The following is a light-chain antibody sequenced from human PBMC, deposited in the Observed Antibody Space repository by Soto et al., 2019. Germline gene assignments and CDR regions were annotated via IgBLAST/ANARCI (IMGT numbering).Light chain of an antibody. CDR2: DAS. CDR1: QSVSSY. J-gene: IGKJ1*01. V-gene: IGKV3-20*01. CDR3: QQYGSSQWT. Sequence: EIVLTPSPGTLSLSPVERVTLSCRASQSVSSYLAWYQQKPGQAPRLLTYDASNRATGIPARFSGSGSGTDFTLTISSLEPEDFAVYYCQQYGSSQWTFGQGTKVDIK.